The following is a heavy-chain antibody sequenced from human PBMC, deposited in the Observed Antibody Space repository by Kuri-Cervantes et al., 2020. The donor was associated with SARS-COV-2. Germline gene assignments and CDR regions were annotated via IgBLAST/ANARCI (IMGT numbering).Heavy chain of an antibody. J-gene: IGHJ4*02. CDR1: GFTFSSYA. Sequence: GESLKISCSASGFTFSSYAMHWVRQAPGKGLEYVSAISSNGGSTYYADSVKGRFTISRDNSKNTLYLQMNSLRAEDMAVYYCARDPSAVTPVYWGQGTLVTVSS. CDR2: ISSNGGST. CDR3: ARDPSAVTPVY. V-gene: IGHV3-64*04. D-gene: IGHD4-17*01.